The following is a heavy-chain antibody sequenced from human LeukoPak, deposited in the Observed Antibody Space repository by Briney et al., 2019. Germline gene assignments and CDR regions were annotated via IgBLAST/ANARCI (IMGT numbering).Heavy chain of an antibody. J-gene: IGHJ4*02. CDR3: ARGAMATRVLDF. D-gene: IGHD5-24*01. V-gene: IGHV1-8*01. CDR2: LSPNSGNT. CDR1: AYTFTNYD. Sequence: ASVKVSCKTSAYTFTNYDINWERQATGQGLEWMGWLSPNSGNTAYAQKFRGSVTMTMNTSISTAYMDLSSLRSEDTAVYYCARGAMATRVLDFWGQGTQVTVSS.